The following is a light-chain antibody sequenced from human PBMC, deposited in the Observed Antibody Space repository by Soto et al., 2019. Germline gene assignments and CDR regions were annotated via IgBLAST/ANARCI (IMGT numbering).Light chain of an antibody. CDR3: QQYNSYSYT. J-gene: IGKJ2*01. V-gene: IGKV1-5*03. Sequence: DIQMTQSPSTLSASVGDRVTITCRASQSISSWLAWYQQKPGKAPKLLIYKASSLESGVPSRFSGSGSGTEVTLTIRSLQPDDFATYSCQQYNSYSYTFGQGTKLEIK. CDR1: QSISSW. CDR2: KAS.